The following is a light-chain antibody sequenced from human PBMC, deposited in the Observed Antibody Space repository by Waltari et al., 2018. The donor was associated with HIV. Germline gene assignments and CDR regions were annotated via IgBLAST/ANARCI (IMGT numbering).Light chain of an antibody. CDR3: VAWDDSLRGVV. V-gene: IGLV1-47*01. CDR2: RNN. J-gene: IGLJ2*01. Sequence: SVLTQPPAASGTPGQRVTISCSGSTSNIGSNDVFWYQHLPGAAPQHLIHRNNQRPSGVPDRFSGSTSGTSASLAISGLRSEDEADYYCVAWDDSLRGVVFGGGTKVAAL. CDR1: TSNIGSND.